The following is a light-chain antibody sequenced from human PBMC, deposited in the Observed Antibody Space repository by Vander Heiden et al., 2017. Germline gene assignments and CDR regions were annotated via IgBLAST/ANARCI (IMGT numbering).Light chain of an antibody. Sequence: QTVVTQEPSLTVSPGGTATLTGASSTEEVTSGYYPNRFQQKPGQAPRALIYSTSNTHTRTPARFSGSRLGGKSALTRSGVQPEDEAEYYCLLYYGGAYVFGTGTKVTVL. V-gene: IGLV7-43*01. J-gene: IGLJ1*01. CDR2: STS. CDR1: TEEVTSGYY. CDR3: LLYYGGAYV.